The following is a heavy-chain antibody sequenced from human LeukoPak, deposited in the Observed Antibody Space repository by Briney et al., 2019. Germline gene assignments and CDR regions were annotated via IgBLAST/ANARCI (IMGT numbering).Heavy chain of an antibody. D-gene: IGHD6-19*01. CDR2: INHTGST. V-gene: IGHV4-34*01. CDR1: GGSFSGYF. J-gene: IGHJ4*02. Sequence: KPSETLSLTCAVYGGSFSGYFWTWIRQPPGKGLEWIGEINHTGSTNYNPSLKSRVTISVHTSKNQFSLKLSSVTAADTAVYYCARSDSSGWYAFDYWGQGTLVTVSS. CDR3: ARSDSSGWYAFDY.